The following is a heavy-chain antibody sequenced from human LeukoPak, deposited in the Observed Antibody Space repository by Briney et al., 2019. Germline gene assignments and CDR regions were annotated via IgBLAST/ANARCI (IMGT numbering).Heavy chain of an antibody. V-gene: IGHV4-39*01. D-gene: IGHD1-26*01. J-gene: IGHJ5*02. CDR2: IHFSGRT. Sequence: SETLSLTCTVSGGSISTSSYYWGWIRQPPTKGLEWIGTIHFSGRTYYNPSLKSRFPIAVDTSKNQFSLKMSSVTAADTAMYYCARNSGNYLGWFDPWGKGTLVTVSS. CDR1: GGSISTSSYY. CDR3: ARNSGNYLGWFDP.